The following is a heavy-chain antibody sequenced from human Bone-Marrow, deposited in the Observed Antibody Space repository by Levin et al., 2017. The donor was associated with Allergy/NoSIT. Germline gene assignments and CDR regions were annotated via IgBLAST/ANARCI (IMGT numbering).Heavy chain of an antibody. V-gene: IGHV3-23*01. D-gene: IGHD3-9*01. CDR2: IIGGDDAT. CDR3: STGDWS. CDR1: GFNFNTYT. Sequence: GGSLRLSCAASGFNFNTYTMNWVRQAPGKGLEWVSTIIGGDDATYYTDSVKGRFTISRDTSKSTLLLQMVSLRADDTALYYCSTGDWSWGQGTLVIVSS. J-gene: IGHJ5*02.